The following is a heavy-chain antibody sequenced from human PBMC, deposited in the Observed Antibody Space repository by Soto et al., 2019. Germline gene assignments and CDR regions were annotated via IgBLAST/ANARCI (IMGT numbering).Heavy chain of an antibody. CDR3: VRGPSGGNSANYYGLDV. CDR2: IKSKTDGGTT. D-gene: IGHD2-21*02. J-gene: IGHJ6*02. CDR1: GFTFSNAW. V-gene: IGHV3-15*01. Sequence: GGSLRLSCAASGFTFSNAWMSWVRQAPGKGLEWVGRIKSKTDGGTTDYAAPVKGRFTISRDDSKNTLYLQMNSLKTEDTAVNYCVRGPSGGNSANYYGLDVWGQGTTVTVSS.